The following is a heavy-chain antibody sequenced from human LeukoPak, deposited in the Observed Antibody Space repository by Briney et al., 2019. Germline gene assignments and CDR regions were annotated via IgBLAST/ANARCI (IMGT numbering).Heavy chain of an antibody. CDR1: GFTFSSYA. CDR2: ISKSDGST. CDR3: ARGALIPDF. Sequence: GGSLRLSCAASGFTFSSYAMTWVRQAPGKGLAWVSSISKSDGSTYYADSVKGRFTISRDNSKNTVYLHMDSLRVEDTSIYYCARGALIPDFRGQGTLVTVSS. D-gene: IGHD2-21*01. V-gene: IGHV3-23*01. J-gene: IGHJ4*02.